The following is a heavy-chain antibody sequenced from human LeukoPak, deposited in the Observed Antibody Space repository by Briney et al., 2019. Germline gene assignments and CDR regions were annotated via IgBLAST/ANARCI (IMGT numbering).Heavy chain of an antibody. CDR1: GGSISGYN. CDR2: IYTSGTT. J-gene: IGHJ4*02. V-gene: IGHV4-4*07. CDR3: ARDGYTASYYSLDY. D-gene: IGHD1-26*01. Sequence: SETLSLTCTVSGGSISGYNWSWIRARAGEGLESIGRIYTSGTTNYIPSLNNRVTMSVDVSKNQFSLSLSSVTAADWAVYDCARDGYTASYYSLDYWGKGIQVTVSS.